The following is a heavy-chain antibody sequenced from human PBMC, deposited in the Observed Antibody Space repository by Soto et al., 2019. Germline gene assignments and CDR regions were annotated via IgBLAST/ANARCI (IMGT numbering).Heavy chain of an antibody. V-gene: IGHV2-5*02. J-gene: IGHJ4*02. CDR2: IYWDNDK. CDR1: GFSLSTSGVG. CDR3: AHRMATTVFGY. Sequence: QITLKESGPTLVKPTQTLTLTCTFSGFSLSTSGVGVGWIRQPPGKALEWLAIIYWDNDKRYSPSLKSRLTXTXXTSKNQVVLTMTNMDPVDTATYYCAHRMATTVFGYWGQGTLVTVSS. D-gene: IGHD4-4*01.